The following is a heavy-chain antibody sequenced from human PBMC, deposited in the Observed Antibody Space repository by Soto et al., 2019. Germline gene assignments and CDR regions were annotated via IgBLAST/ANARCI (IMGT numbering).Heavy chain of an antibody. CDR1: GFTFSSVA. D-gene: IGHD2-21*01. CDR2: ISGSGGST. J-gene: IGHJ4*02. CDR3: ARGFCAGESSPPAF. Sequence: GGPLRLSCAASGFTFSSVAMSWVRQAPGKVLDWVSAISGSGGSTYSAGSVKGRFTISRDNSKNTLYLQMSSLRAEDTSVYYCARGFCAGESSPPAFWGRGSLVTVSS. V-gene: IGHV3-23*01.